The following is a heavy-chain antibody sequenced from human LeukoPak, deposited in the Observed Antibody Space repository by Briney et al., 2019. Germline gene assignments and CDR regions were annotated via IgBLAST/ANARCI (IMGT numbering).Heavy chain of an antibody. CDR2: IKEDGSEK. CDR3: ARGPGENSYDSSGYFVYDY. CDR1: GFTFSTYW. V-gene: IGHV3-7*01. D-gene: IGHD3-22*01. J-gene: IGHJ4*02. Sequence: GGSLRLSCAASGFTFSTYWMSWVRQAPGKGLEWVANIKEDGSEKYYVDSAKGRFTISRDNAKNSLYLQVNSLRAEDTAVYYCARGPGENSYDSSGYFVYDYWGQGTLVTVSS.